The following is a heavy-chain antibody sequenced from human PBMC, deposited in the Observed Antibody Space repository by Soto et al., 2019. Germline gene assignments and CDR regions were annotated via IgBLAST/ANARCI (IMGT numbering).Heavy chain of an antibody. Sequence: QVQLVESGGGVVQPGRSLRLSCAASGFTFSSYGMHWVRQAPGKGLEWVAVISYDGSNKYYADSVKGRFTISRDNSKNTLYLQMNSLRAEDTAVYYCVKDRSKEQWLVQGVDYWGQGTLVTVSS. CDR1: GFTFSSYG. V-gene: IGHV3-30*18. CDR3: VKDRSKEQWLVQGVDY. D-gene: IGHD6-19*01. CDR2: ISYDGSNK. J-gene: IGHJ4*02.